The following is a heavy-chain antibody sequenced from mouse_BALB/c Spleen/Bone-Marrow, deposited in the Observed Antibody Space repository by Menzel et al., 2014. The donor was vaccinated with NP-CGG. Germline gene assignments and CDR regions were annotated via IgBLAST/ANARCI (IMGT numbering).Heavy chain of an antibody. Sequence: EVQLQESGPGLVKPSQSLYLSCTVTGYYITNGYYWYWNRKLPGNQLEWMGYISYDGNNKYNPSLQNRISITRDTSKNQVFLKLNSVTTEDTATYYCARDVGGNYLDYWGQGTTLTVSS. D-gene: IGHD1-1*02. J-gene: IGHJ2*01. CDR2: ISYDGNN. CDR3: ARDVGGNYLDY. V-gene: IGHV3-6*02. CDR1: GYYITNGYY.